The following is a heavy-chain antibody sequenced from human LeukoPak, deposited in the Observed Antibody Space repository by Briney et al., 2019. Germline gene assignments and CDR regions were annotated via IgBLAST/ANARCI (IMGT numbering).Heavy chain of an antibody. Sequence: PGGSLRLSCAASGFTFSSYSMNWVRQAPGKGLEWVSSISSSSSYIYYADSVKGRFTISRDNAKNSLFLQMYSLRAEDTAVYFCARDLVTRVDVWGKGTTVTVSS. D-gene: IGHD2-21*02. V-gene: IGHV3-21*01. CDR1: GFTFSSYS. J-gene: IGHJ6*04. CDR2: ISSSSSYI. CDR3: ARDLVTRVDV.